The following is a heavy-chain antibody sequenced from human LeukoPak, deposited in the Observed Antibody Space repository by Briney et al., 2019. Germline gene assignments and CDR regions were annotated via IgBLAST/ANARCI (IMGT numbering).Heavy chain of an antibody. J-gene: IGHJ4*02. CDR3: AIDYYGSGSYYNAGY. CDR2: IYYSGST. D-gene: IGHD3-10*01. CDR1: GGSISSSSYY. V-gene: IGHV4-39*07. Sequence: SETLSLTCTVSGGSISSSSYYWGWIRQPPGKGLEWIGSIYYSGSTYYNPSLKSRVTISVGTSKNQFSLKLSSVTAADTAVYYCAIDYYGSGSYYNAGYWGQGTLVTVSS.